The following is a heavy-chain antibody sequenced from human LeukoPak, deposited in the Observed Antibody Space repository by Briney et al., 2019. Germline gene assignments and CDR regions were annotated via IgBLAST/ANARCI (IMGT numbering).Heavy chain of an antibody. CDR2: IWYDGSNK. CDR1: GFSFGTYS. D-gene: IGHD1-26*01. V-gene: IGHV3-30*02. Sequence: GGSLRLSCVASGFSFGTYSMHWARQVPGKGLEWVAVIWYDGSNKYYADSVKGRFTISRDNSKNTLYLQMNSLRAEDTAVYYCAKDSWPIRWELLPPDYWGQGTLVTVSS. J-gene: IGHJ4*02. CDR3: AKDSWPIRWELLPPDY.